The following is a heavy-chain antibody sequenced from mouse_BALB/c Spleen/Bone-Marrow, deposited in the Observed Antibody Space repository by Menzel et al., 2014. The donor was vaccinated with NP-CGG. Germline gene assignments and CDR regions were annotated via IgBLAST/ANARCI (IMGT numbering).Heavy chain of an antibody. V-gene: IGHV1-4*02. J-gene: IGHJ2*01. D-gene: IGHD1-2*01. Sequence: QVQLQQSAAELARPGASVKMSCKASGYTFTSYTMHWVKQRPGQGLEWIGYINPSSGYTEYNQKFKDKTTLTADTSSSTAYMQLSSLTSEDSAVYYCARSTTADYWGQGTTLTVSS. CDR2: INPSSGYT. CDR1: GYTFTSYT. CDR3: ARSTTADY.